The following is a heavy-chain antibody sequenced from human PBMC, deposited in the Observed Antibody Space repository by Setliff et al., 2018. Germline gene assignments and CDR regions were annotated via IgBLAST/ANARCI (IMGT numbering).Heavy chain of an antibody. CDR1: GFTFSSYS. Sequence: GGSLRLSCAASGFTFSSYSINWVRQAPGKGLEWVSYISSSSSTIYYADSVKGRFTISRDNAKDSLYLQMNNVRAEDTAVYYCAKGWAGDDSWGQGTLVTVSS. D-gene: IGHD2-21*01. CDR3: AKGWAGDDS. V-gene: IGHV3-48*01. J-gene: IGHJ4*02. CDR2: ISSSSSTI.